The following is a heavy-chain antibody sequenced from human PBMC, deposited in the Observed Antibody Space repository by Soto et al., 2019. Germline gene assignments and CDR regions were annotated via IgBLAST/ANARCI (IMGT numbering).Heavy chain of an antibody. CDR2: ISGSGGST. CDR3: VKEGPAYSWNPAYYMDV. CDR1: GFTFSSYA. J-gene: IGHJ6*03. V-gene: IGHV3-23*01. D-gene: IGHD1-20*01. Sequence: GGSLRLSCAASGFTFSSYAMSWVRQAPGKGLEWVSAISGSGGSTYYADSVKGRFTISRDNSKNTLYLQMNSLRAEDTAVYYCVKEGPAYSWNPAYYMDVWGKGTTVTVSS.